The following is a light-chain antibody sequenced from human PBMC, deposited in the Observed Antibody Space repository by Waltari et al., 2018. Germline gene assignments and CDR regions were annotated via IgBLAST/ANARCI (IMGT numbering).Light chain of an antibody. J-gene: IGLJ3*02. V-gene: IGLV3-19*01. CDR3: QSYDTSLRVV. CDR1: SLRTYY. CDR2: GKN. Sequence: SSELTQDPAVSVALGQSVSITCQGDSLRTYYASWYQQKPGQAPVVVIYGKNNRPSGIPDRFSGSSSGNTASLTITGAQAEDEADYYCQSYDTSLRVVFGGGTKLTVL.